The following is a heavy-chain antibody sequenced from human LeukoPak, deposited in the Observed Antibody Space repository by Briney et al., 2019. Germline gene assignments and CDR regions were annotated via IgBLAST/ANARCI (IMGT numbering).Heavy chain of an antibody. V-gene: IGHV1-8*01. CDR1: GYTFTSYD. Sequence: ASVKVSCKASGYTFTSYDINWVRQATGQGLEWMGWMNPNSGNTGYAQKFQGRVTMTRNTSISTAYMELSSLRSEDTAVYYCARRLKFRSGSYYSVTKHQRSYYYYYYMDVWGKGTTVTISS. D-gene: IGHD3-10*01. CDR3: ARRLKFRSGSYYSVTKHQRSYYYYYYMDV. CDR2: MNPNSGNT. J-gene: IGHJ6*03.